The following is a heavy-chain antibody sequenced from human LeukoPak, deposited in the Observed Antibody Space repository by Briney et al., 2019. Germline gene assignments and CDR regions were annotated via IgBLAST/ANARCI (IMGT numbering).Heavy chain of an antibody. CDR1: GGTFSSYA. V-gene: IGHV1-69*13. Sequence: SVKVSCKASGGTFSSYAISWVRQAPGQGLEWMGGIIPTFGTANYAQKFQGRVTITADESTSTAYMELSSLRSEDTAVYYCARGGPHIHYDSSGYDYWGQGTLVTVSS. D-gene: IGHD3-22*01. CDR3: ARGGPHIHYDSSGYDY. J-gene: IGHJ4*02. CDR2: IIPTFGTA.